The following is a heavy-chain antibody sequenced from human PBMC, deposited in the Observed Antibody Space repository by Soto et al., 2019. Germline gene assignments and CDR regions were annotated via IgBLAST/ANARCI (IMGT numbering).Heavy chain of an antibody. CDR2: IYYSGST. CDR3: ASIVLMVYAIDY. CDR1: GGSISSSSYY. V-gene: IGHV4-39*01. D-gene: IGHD2-8*01. Sequence: ETLSLTCTVSGGSISSSSYYWGWIRQPPGKGLEWIGSIYYSGSTYYNPSLKSRVTISVDTSKNQFSLKLSSVTAADTAVYYCASIVLMVYAIDYWGQGTLVTVSS. J-gene: IGHJ4*02.